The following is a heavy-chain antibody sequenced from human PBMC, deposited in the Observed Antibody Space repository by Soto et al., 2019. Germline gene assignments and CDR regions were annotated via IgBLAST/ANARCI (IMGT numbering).Heavy chain of an antibody. J-gene: IGHJ1*01. V-gene: IGHV3-30*03. D-gene: IGHD2-2*01. CDR3: ATAEYQLLWCFQH. CDR2: ISYDGSNK. Sequence: QVQLVESGGGVVQPGRSLRLSCAASGFTFSSYGMHWVRQAPGKGLEWVAVISYDGSNKYYADSVKGRFTISRDNSKNTLYLQMNSLRAEDTAVYYCATAEYQLLWCFQHWGQVTLVTVSS. CDR1: GFTFSSYG.